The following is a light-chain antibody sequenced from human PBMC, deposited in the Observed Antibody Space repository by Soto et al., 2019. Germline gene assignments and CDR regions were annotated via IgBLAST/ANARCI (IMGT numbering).Light chain of an antibody. CDR3: QQYTDWPLT. Sequence: EIVLTQSPGTLSLSPGERATLSCRASQSVSSTFLAWYQQKPGQAPRLLIFGVSNRATGIPDRFSGSGSGTDFTLTISRLEPEDFAVYYCQQYTDWPLTFGQGTKVDIK. V-gene: IGKV3-20*01. J-gene: IGKJ1*01. CDR1: QSVSSTF. CDR2: GVS.